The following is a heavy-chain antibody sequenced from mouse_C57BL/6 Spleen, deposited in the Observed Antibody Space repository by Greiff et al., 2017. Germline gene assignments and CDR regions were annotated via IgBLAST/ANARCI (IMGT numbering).Heavy chain of an antibody. D-gene: IGHD1-1*01. CDR2: INPSNGGT. CDR3: ARGDYYGSSYGYYAMDY. V-gene: IGHV1-53*01. J-gene: IGHJ4*01. CDR1: GYTFTSYW. Sequence: VQLQQPGTELVKPGASVKLSCKASGYTFTSYWMHWVKQRPGQGLEWIGNINPSNGGTNYDEKFKSKATLTVDKSSSTAYMQLSSLTSEDSAVYYCARGDYYGSSYGYYAMDYWGQGTSVTVSS.